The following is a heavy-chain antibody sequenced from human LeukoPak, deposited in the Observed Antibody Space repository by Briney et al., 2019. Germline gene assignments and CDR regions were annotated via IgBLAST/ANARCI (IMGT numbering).Heavy chain of an antibody. D-gene: IGHD2/OR15-2a*01. V-gene: IGHV4-34*01. J-gene: IGHJ6*02. Sequence: SETLSLTCAVYGGSFSGYYWNWIRQPPGEGLEWIGEINHRGSTNYNPSLKSRVTISVDTSKNQFSLNLSSVTAADTAVYYCARGLSMDVWGQGTTVTVSS. CDR1: GGSFSGYY. CDR2: INHRGST. CDR3: ARGLSMDV.